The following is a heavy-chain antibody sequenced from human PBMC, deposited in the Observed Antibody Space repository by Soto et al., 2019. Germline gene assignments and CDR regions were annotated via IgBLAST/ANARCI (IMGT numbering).Heavy chain of an antibody. CDR3: ARDQAADPSYFDY. CDR1: GGSISSYN. D-gene: IGHD6-25*01. J-gene: IGHJ4*02. V-gene: IGHV4-59*01. Sequence: XETLSLSFTVSGGSISSYNWSWIRQPPGKGLEWIGYIYYSGSTNYNPSLKSRVTISVDTSKNQFSLKLSSVTAADTAVYYCARDQAADPSYFDYWGQGTLVTVSS. CDR2: IYYSGST.